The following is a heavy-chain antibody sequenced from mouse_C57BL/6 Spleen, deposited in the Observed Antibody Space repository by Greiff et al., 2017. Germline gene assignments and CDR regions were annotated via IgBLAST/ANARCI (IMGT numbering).Heavy chain of an antibody. Sequence: EVKLVESGGGLVKPGGSLKLSCAASGFTFSSYTMSWVRQTPEKRLEWVATISGGGGNTYYPDSVKGRFTISRDNAKNTLSLQMSSLRSEDTALYYCARHDGYYFDYWGQGTTLTGSS. CDR2: ISGGGGNT. CDR3: ARHDGYYFDY. J-gene: IGHJ2*01. V-gene: IGHV5-9*01. CDR1: GFTFSSYT. D-gene: IGHD2-3*01.